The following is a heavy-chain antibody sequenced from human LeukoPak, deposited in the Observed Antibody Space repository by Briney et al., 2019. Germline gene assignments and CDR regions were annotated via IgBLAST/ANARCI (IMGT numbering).Heavy chain of an antibody. CDR1: GGTFSSYA. J-gene: IGHJ4*02. Sequence: ASVKVSCKASGGTFSSYAISWVRQAPGQGLEWMGRIIPILSIANYAQKFQGRVTITADKSTSTAYMELSSLRSEDTAVYYCARGPPVWEDCSGGSCYLFDYWGQGTLVTVSS. CDR3: ARGPPVWEDCSGGSCYLFDY. D-gene: IGHD2-15*01. CDR2: IIPILSIA. V-gene: IGHV1-69*04.